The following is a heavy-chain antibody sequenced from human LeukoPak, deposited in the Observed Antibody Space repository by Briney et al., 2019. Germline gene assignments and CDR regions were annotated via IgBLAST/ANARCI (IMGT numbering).Heavy chain of an antibody. D-gene: IGHD3-22*01. Sequence: PSETLSLTCTVSGGSISSYYWSWIRQPPGKGLEWIGYIYYSGSTNYNPSLKSRVTISVDTSKNQFSLKLSSVTAADTAVYYCARAWDYYDSSGYSLRSWGQGTLVTVSS. CDR1: GGSISSYY. V-gene: IGHV4-59*01. CDR2: IYYSGST. J-gene: IGHJ4*02. CDR3: ARAWDYYDSSGYSLRS.